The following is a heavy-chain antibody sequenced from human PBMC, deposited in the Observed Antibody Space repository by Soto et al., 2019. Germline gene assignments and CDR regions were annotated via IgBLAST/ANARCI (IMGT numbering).Heavy chain of an antibody. CDR3: AKDQAFSVRQLVEY. CDR2: ISGSGGST. D-gene: IGHD6-13*01. J-gene: IGHJ4*02. CDR1: GFTFSSYA. V-gene: IGHV3-23*01. Sequence: EVQLLESGGCLVQPGGSLRLSCAASGFTFSSYAMNWVRQAPGKGLEWVSAISGSGGSTYYADSVKGRFTISRDNSKNTLYLQMNSLRAEDTAVYYCAKDQAFSVRQLVEYWGQGTLVTVSS.